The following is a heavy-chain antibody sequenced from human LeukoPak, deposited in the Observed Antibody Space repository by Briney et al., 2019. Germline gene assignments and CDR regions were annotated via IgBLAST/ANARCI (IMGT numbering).Heavy chain of an antibody. CDR3: ARYYYDSSGYYYFDY. CDR2: ISSSGSTI. V-gene: IGHV3-11*01. CDR1: GFTFTDYY. J-gene: IGHJ4*02. D-gene: IGHD3-22*01. Sequence: GGSLRLSCAASGFTFTDYYMSWIRQAPGKGLEWLSYISSSGSTIYYADSVKGRFTISRDNAKNSLYLQMYSLRAEDTAVYYCARYYYDSSGYYYFDYWGQGTLVTVSS.